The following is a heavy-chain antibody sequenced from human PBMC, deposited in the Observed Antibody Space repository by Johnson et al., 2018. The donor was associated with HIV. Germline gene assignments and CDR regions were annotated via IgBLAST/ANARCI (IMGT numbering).Heavy chain of an antibody. V-gene: IGHV3-9*01. CDR3: AKGATSGAHDAFDI. D-gene: IGHD2-15*01. CDR2: ISWNSGRI. J-gene: IGHJ3*02. CDR1: GFTFDDYA. Sequence: EVQLVESGGSVIRPGGSLRLSCVGTGFTFDDYAMHWVRQAPGKGLEWVSGISWNSGRIGYADSVKGRFTISRDNAKNSLYLQMNSLRAGDTALYYCAKGATSGAHDAFDIWGQGTMVTVSS.